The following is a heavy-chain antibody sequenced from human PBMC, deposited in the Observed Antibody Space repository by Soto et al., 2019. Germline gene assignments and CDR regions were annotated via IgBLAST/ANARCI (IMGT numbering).Heavy chain of an antibody. CDR1: GFTFSGSA. V-gene: IGHV3-73*01. J-gene: IGHJ3*02. D-gene: IGHD2-8*01. CDR2: IRSKANSYAT. CDR3: AKGYCTNGVCYTHAFDI. Sequence: GGSLRLSCAASGFTFSGSAMHWVRQASGKGLEWVGRIRSKANSYATAYAASVKGRFTISRDNSKNTLYLQMNSLRAEDTAVYYCAKGYCTNGVCYTHAFDIWGQGTMVTVSS.